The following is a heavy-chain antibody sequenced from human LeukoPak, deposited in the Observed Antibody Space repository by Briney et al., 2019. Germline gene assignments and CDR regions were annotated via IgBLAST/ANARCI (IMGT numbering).Heavy chain of an antibody. V-gene: IGHV3-30-3*01. CDR2: ISYDGSNK. Sequence: QPGRSRKLSCAASGFTFSSYAMHWVRQAPGKGLEWVAVISYDGSNKYYADSVKGRFTISRDNSKNTLYLQMNSLRAEDTAVYYCARNHFDYWGQGTLVTVSS. CDR3: ARNHFDY. CDR1: GFTFSSYA. J-gene: IGHJ4*02.